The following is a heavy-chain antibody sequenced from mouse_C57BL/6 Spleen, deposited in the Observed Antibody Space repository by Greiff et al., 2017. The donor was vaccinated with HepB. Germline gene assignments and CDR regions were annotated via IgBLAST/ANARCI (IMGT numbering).Heavy chain of an antibody. CDR3: ARHYGNSLYYFDY. CDR1: GYAFSSSW. V-gene: IGHV1-82*01. D-gene: IGHD2-1*01. Sequence: QVQLQQSGPELVKPGASVKISCKASGYAFSSSWMNWVKQRPGKGLEWIGRIYPGDGDTNYNGKFKGKATLTADKSSSTAYMQLRSLTSEDSAVYFCARHYGNSLYYFDYWGQGTTLTVSS. CDR2: IYPGDGDT. J-gene: IGHJ2*01.